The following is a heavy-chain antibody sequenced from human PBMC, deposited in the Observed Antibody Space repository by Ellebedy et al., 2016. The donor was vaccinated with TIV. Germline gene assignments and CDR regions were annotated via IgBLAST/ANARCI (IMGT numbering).Heavy chain of an antibody. D-gene: IGHD3-22*01. J-gene: IGHJ1*01. V-gene: IGHV4-61*05. CDR2: IYYSGST. CDR1: GGSISSSSYY. Sequence: SETLSLTCTVSGGSISSSSYYWSWIRQPPGTGLEWIGYIYYSGSTNYNPSLKSRVTISVDTSKNQFSLKLSSVTAADTAVYYCARADYDSSGYEGYFHHWGQGTLVTVSS. CDR3: ARADYDSSGYEGYFHH.